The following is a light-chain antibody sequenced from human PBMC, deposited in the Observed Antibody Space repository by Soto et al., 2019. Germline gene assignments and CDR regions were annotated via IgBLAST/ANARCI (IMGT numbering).Light chain of an antibody. Sequence: DIQLTQSPSSLSASVGDRVTITCRASQAISSYLAWYQQKPGKVPELLIYATSTLHSGAPSRFSGSGSGTDFTLTISSLQAEDVATYYCHKYNHAPTFGGGTKVEIK. CDR1: QAISSY. CDR2: ATS. J-gene: IGKJ4*01. V-gene: IGKV1-27*01. CDR3: HKYNHAPT.